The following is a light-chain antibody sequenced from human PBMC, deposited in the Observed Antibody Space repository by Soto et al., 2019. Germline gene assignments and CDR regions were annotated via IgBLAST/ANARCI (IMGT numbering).Light chain of an antibody. Sequence: QSVLTQPPSVSGAPGQRVTISCTGSSSNIGAGYDVQWYQQLPGTVPKLLIYASNNRPSGVPDRFSGSKSDTSASLAITGLQAEDEADYYCQSFDSSLTVWVFGGWTKVTVL. CDR1: SSNIGAGYD. V-gene: IGLV1-40*01. J-gene: IGLJ3*02. CDR3: QSFDSSLTVWV. CDR2: ASN.